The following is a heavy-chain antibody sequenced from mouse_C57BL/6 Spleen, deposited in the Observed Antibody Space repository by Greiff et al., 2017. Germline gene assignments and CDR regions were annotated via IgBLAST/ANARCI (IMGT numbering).Heavy chain of an antibody. D-gene: IGHD1-1*01. Sequence: QVQLQQPGAELVRPGSSVKLSCKASGYTFTSYWMHWVKQRPIQGLEWIGNIDPSDSETHYNQKFKDKATLTVEKSSSTAYMQLSSLTSEDSAVYYCAREGDDYYGSNYAMDYWGQGTSVTVSS. J-gene: IGHJ4*01. CDR1: GYTFTSYW. CDR2: IDPSDSET. V-gene: IGHV1-52*01. CDR3: AREGDDYYGSNYAMDY.